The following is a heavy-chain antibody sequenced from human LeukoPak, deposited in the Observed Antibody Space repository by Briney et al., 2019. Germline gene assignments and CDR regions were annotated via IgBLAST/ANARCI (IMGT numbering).Heavy chain of an antibody. CDR1: GFTFSSYG. J-gene: IGHJ4*02. V-gene: IGHV3-23*01. D-gene: IGHD4/OR15-4a*01. CDR3: AKDCAYGAHVFDY. Sequence: PGGSLRLSCAASGFTFSSYGLSWVRQAPGRGLEWVSAIGPSGSNTYYADSVKGRFTISRDNSRNTLYLQMNSLRAEDTAVYYCAKDCAYGAHVFDYWGQGSLVTVSS. CDR2: IGPSGSNT.